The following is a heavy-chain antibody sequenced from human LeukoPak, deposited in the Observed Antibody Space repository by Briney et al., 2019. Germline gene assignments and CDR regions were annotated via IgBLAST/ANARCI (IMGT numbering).Heavy chain of an antibody. V-gene: IGHV4-39*02. CDR1: GGSISTSSYY. CDR3: ARARGTTGPPPNY. CDR2: IYYSGST. Sequence: SETLSLTGTVSGGSISTSSYYWGWIRQPPGKGLEWIGSIYYSGSTYYNPSLKSRVTISADTSKNPTSLNLNSATAADTAVSYCARARGTTGPPPNYWGQGTLVTVSS. J-gene: IGHJ4*02. D-gene: IGHD3-16*01.